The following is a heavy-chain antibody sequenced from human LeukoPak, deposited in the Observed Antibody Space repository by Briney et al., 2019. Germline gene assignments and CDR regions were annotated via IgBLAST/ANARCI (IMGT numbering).Heavy chain of an antibody. CDR2: ISGSGGST. D-gene: IGHD3-9*01. J-gene: IGHJ4*02. CDR1: GFTFSSYA. CDR3: AKGARNYDILTGSDY. Sequence: GGSLRLSCAASGFTFSSYAMSWVRQAPGKGLEWVSAISGSGGSTYYADSVKGRFTISRGNSKNTLYLQMNSLRAEDTAVYYCAKGARNYDILTGSDYWGQGTLVTVSS. V-gene: IGHV3-23*01.